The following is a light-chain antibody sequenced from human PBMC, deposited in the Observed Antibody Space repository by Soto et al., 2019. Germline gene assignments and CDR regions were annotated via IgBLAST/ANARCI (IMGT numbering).Light chain of an antibody. J-gene: IGKJ2*01. CDR1: QSISNH. Sequence: DIQMTQSPSNLSASVGDRVTITCRASQSISNHLAWYQHKPGKAPKALIYDASTLESGVPSRFSGSGFGTEFTLTITNLQPDDCATYFCKQSNSYFGQGNKVDIK. CDR2: DAS. CDR3: KQSNSY. V-gene: IGKV1-5*01.